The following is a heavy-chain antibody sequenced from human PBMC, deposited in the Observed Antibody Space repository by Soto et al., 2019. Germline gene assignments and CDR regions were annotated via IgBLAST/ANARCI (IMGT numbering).Heavy chain of an antibody. CDR3: ARVRRTSITIFGVVVATNWSDS. D-gene: IGHD3-3*01. CDR1: GFTFSDYY. CDR2: ISSSGSTI. V-gene: IGHV3-11*01. Sequence: GGSLRLSCAASGFTFSDYYMSWIRQAPGKGLEWVSYISSSGSTIYYADSVKGRFTISRDNAKNSLYLQMNSLRAEDTAVYYCARVRRTSITIFGVVVATNWSDSWDPGTLVTLSS. J-gene: IGHJ5*01.